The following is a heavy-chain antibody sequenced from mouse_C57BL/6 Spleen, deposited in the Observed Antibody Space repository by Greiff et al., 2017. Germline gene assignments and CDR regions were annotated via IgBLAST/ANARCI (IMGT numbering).Heavy chain of an antibody. CDR3: ARGTGVGAPFAY. J-gene: IGHJ3*01. Sequence: VQRVESGPGLVQPSQSLSITCTVSGFSLTSYGVHWVRQSPGKGLEWLGVIWSGGSTDYNAAFISRLSISKDNSKSQVFFKMNSLPADDTAIYYCARGTGVGAPFAYWGQGTLVTVSA. CDR1: GFSLTSYG. D-gene: IGHD1-1*01. V-gene: IGHV2-2*01. CDR2: IWSGGST.